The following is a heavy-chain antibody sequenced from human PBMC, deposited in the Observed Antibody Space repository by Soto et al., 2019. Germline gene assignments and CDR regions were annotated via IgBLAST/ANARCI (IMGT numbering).Heavy chain of an antibody. D-gene: IGHD1-26*01. CDR3: VKDWVSGSLSGRAFDI. V-gene: IGHV3-64D*08. CDR1: GFTFSSYA. J-gene: IGHJ3*02. Sequence: GGSLRLSCSASGFTFSSYAMHWVRQAPGKGLEYVSAISSNGGSTYYADSVKGRFTISRDNSKNTLYLQMSSLRAEDTAVYYCVKDWVSGSLSGRAFDIWGQGTMVTVSS. CDR2: ISSNGGST.